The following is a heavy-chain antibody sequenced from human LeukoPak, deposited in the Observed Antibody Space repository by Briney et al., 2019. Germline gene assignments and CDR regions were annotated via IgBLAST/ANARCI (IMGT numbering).Heavy chain of an antibody. CDR2: IKQDGSEK. J-gene: IGHJ3*02. D-gene: IGHD3-3*01. V-gene: IGHV3-7*01. CDR3: AREIFGVVIRDFWAFDI. CDR1: GFTFRRYS. Sequence: GGSLRLSCAASGFTFRRYSMSWVRQAPGKGLEWVANIKQDGSEKYYVDSVKGRFTISRDNAKNSLYLQMNSLRAEDTAVYYCAREIFGVVIRDFWAFDIWGQGTMVTVSS.